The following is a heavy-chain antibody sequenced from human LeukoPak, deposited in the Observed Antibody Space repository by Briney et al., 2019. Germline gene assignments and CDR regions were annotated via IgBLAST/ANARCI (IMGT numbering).Heavy chain of an antibody. V-gene: IGHV1-18*01. Sequence: ASVTASCKASGYTFTSYGISWVRQAPGHGLEWMGWISAYNGNTNYAQKLQGRVTMATDTSTSTAYMELRSLRSDDTAVYYCARTHGGYDYWYFDYWGQGTLVTVSS. CDR1: GYTFTSYG. CDR3: ARTHGGYDYWYFDY. CDR2: ISAYNGNT. D-gene: IGHD5-12*01. J-gene: IGHJ4*02.